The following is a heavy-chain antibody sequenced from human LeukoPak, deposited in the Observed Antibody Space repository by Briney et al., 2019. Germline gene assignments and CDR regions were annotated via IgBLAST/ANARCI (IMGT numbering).Heavy chain of an antibody. Sequence: GGSLRLSCAASGITFSSYSMNWVRQAPGKGLEWVSSISSSSYIYYADSVKGRFTISRDNAKNSLYLQMNSLRAEDTAVYYCAREYYDILTGYYDGDYYGMDVWGQGTTVTVSS. CDR1: GITFSSYS. V-gene: IGHV3-21*01. CDR3: AREYYDILTGYYDGDYYGMDV. CDR2: ISSSSYI. J-gene: IGHJ6*02. D-gene: IGHD3-9*01.